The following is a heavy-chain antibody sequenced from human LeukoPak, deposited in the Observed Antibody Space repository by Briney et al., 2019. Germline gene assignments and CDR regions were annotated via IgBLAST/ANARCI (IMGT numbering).Heavy chain of an antibody. CDR3: ARDRKLGGSSVVTGVDY. D-gene: IGHD6-25*01. Sequence: KPSETLSLTCTVSGGSISSSSYYWGWIRQPPGKGLEWIGEIYHSGSTNYNPSLKSRVTISVDKSKNQFSLKLSSVTAADTAVYYCARDRKLGGSSVVTGVDYWGQGTLVTVSS. J-gene: IGHJ4*02. CDR1: GGSISSSSYY. V-gene: IGHV4-39*07. CDR2: IYHSGST.